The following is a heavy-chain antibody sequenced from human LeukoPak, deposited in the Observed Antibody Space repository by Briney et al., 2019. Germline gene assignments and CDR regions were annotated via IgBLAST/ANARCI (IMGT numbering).Heavy chain of an antibody. CDR2: IIPIFGTA. Sequence: SVKVSCKASGGTFSSYAISWVRQAPGQGLEWMRGIIPIFGTANYAQKFQGGVTITADESTSTAYMELSSLRSEDTAVYYCARGSLGELSSFDYWGQGTLVTVSS. D-gene: IGHD3-16*02. CDR3: ARGSLGELSSFDY. CDR1: GGTFSSYA. J-gene: IGHJ4*02. V-gene: IGHV1-69*01.